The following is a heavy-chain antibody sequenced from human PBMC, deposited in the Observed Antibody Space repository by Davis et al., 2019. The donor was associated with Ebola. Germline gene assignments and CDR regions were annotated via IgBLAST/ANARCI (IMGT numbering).Heavy chain of an antibody. Sequence: PSETLSLTCAVYGESFSAYYWNWIRQSPGKGLEWIGEIHHSGSTNYNPSLKSRVTISVDSSKNQFSLKLRSVTAADTAVYYCARLGGTIFGVVFNYYMDVWGKGNTVTVSS. J-gene: IGHJ6*03. CDR3: ARLGGTIFGVVFNYYMDV. D-gene: IGHD3-3*01. CDR1: GESFSAYY. CDR2: IHHSGST. V-gene: IGHV4-34*01.